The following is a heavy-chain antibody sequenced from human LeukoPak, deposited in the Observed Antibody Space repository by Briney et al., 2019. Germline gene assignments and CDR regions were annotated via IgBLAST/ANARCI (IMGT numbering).Heavy chain of an antibody. V-gene: IGHV3-23*01. D-gene: IGHD3-3*01. Sequence: GGSLRLSCAASGFTFSSYAMSWVRQAPGKGLEWVSAISGSGGSTYYADSVKGRFTISRDNSKNTLYLQMNSLRVEDTAVYYCAKITDSFGVVIYYFDYWGQGTLVTVSS. J-gene: IGHJ4*02. CDR1: GFTFSSYA. CDR3: AKITDSFGVVIYYFDY. CDR2: ISGSGGST.